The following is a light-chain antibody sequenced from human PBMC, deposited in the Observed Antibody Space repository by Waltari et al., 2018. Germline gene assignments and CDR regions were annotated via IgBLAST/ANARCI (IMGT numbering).Light chain of an antibody. CDR2: EAT. Sequence: QSVLTQPASVSGSPGQSITISCTGTRRDIGAYNFVSWFQQLPGQAPRPVISEATKRPSGVSYLFSGSKSGNTASLSISDLQAEDEAYYYCCSYVGGSRVLFGGGTKLTV. J-gene: IGLJ2*01. CDR1: RRDIGAYNF. V-gene: IGLV2-23*01. CDR3: CSYVGGSRVL.